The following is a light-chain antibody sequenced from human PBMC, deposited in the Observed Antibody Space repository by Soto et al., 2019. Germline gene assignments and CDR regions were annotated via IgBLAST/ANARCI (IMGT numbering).Light chain of an antibody. CDR3: QQYGSSRPWT. CDR1: QYVTSTY. CDR2: GAS. V-gene: IGKV3-20*01. Sequence: EIVLTQSPGTLSLSPGERATLSCRASQYVTSTYLAWYQHKPGQAPRLLIYGASNRATGIPDRFSGSGSGTEFTLTISRREPEDFALYYCQQYGSSRPWTFGQGTKVEIK. J-gene: IGKJ1*01.